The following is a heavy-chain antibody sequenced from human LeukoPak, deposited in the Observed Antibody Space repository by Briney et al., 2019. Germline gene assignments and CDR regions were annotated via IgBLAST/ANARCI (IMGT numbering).Heavy chain of an antibody. V-gene: IGHV4-34*01. Sequence: PSETLSLTCAVYGGSFSGYYWSWIRQPPGKGLEWIGEINHSGSTNYNPSLKSRVTISVDTSKNQFSLKLSSVTAADTAVYYCQAASRDPIDYWGQGTLVTVSS. D-gene: IGHD2-15*01. J-gene: IGHJ4*02. CDR1: GGSFSGYY. CDR2: INHSGST. CDR3: QAASRDPIDY.